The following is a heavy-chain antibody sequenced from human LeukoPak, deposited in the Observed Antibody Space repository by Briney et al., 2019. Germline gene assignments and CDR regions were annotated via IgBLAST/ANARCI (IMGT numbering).Heavy chain of an antibody. J-gene: IGHJ2*01. CDR2: IYYSGST. CDR3: ARSYDSSSWYFDL. D-gene: IGHD6-13*01. CDR1: GGSISSYY. V-gene: IGHV4-59*01. Sequence: PSETLPLTCTVSGGSISSYYWSWIRQPPGKGLEWIGYIYYSGSTNYNPSLKSRVTISVDTSKNQFSLKLTSVTAADTAVYYCARSYDSSSWYFDLWGRGTLVTASS.